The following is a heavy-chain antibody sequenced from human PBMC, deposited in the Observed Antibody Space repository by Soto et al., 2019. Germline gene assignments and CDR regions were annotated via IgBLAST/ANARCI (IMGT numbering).Heavy chain of an antibody. Sequence: SETLSLTCTVPGGSISSGDYYWSWIRQPPGKGLEWIGYIYYSGSTYYNPSLKSRVTISVDTSKNQFSLKLSSVTAADTAVYYCASRTDYDILTGYFNWFDPWGQGTLVTVSS. D-gene: IGHD3-9*01. CDR2: IYYSGST. CDR3: ASRTDYDILTGYFNWFDP. V-gene: IGHV4-30-4*01. CDR1: GGSISSGDYY. J-gene: IGHJ5*02.